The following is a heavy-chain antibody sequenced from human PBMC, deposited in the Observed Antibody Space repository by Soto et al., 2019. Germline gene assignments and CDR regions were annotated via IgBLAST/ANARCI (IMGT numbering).Heavy chain of an antibody. V-gene: IGHV3-30-3*01. Sequence: GRSLRLSXAASGFTFSSYAMHWVRQAPGKGLEWVAVISYDGSNKYYADSVKGRFTISRDNSKNTLYLQMNSLRAEDTAVYYCARDGLGHYCYAMNVWGQGPTVTVS. J-gene: IGHJ6*02. CDR3: ARDGLGHYCYAMNV. D-gene: IGHD4-17*01. CDR1: GFTFSSYA. CDR2: ISYDGSNK.